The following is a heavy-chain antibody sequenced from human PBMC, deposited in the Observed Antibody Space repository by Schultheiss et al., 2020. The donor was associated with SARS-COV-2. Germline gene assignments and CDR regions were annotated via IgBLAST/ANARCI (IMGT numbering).Heavy chain of an antibody. CDR3: ARVRRSSGWTFDY. Sequence: SQTLSLTCAVYGGSFSGYYWSWIRQPPGKGLEWIGYIYYSGSTYYNPSLKSRVTISVDTSKNQFSLKLSSVTAADTAVYYCARVRRSSGWTFDYWGQGTLVTVSS. D-gene: IGHD6-19*01. CDR1: GGSFSGYY. V-gene: IGHV4-59*01. J-gene: IGHJ4*02. CDR2: IYYSGST.